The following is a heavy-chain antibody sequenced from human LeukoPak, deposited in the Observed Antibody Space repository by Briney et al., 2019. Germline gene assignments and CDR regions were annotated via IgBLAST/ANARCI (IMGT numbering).Heavy chain of an antibody. CDR1: GFTFSRHT. V-gene: IGHV3-30*18. D-gene: IGHD2-15*01. J-gene: IGHJ4*02. CDR2: ISFGGTKH. CDR3: VKDRAAVLEY. Sequence: GGSLRLSCAASGFTFSRHTMHWVRQAPGKGLEGVAVISFGGTKHYYADSVKGRFTIARDNSKNTLYLQMSSLRGQDTAIYYCVKDRAAVLEYWGQGTLVTVSS.